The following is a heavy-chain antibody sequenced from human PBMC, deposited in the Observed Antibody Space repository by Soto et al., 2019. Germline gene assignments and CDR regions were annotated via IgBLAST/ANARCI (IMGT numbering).Heavy chain of an antibody. CDR3: AREFGTTVTTFDY. J-gene: IGHJ4*02. CDR1: GAPITSYY. Sequence: SETLSLTCTVSGAPITSYYWSWIRQPPGKGLEWIGYIYYTGTTNCNPSLKSRVTISMDTSKNQFSLKLNSVTAADTAVYYCAREFGTTVTTFDYWGQGTLVTVSS. CDR2: IYYTGTT. D-gene: IGHD4-17*01. V-gene: IGHV4-59*01.